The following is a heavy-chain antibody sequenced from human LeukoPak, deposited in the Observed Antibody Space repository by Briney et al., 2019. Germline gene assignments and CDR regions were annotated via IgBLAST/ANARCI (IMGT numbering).Heavy chain of an antibody. CDR2: IYHSGST. CDR1: GYSISSGYY. D-gene: IGHD3-22*01. J-gene: IGHJ4*02. V-gene: IGHV4-38-2*02. CDR3: ASHFYDSSGYYEYFDY. Sequence: SETLSLTCTVSGYSISSGYYWGWIRQPPGKGLEWIGSIYHSGSTYYNPSLKSRVTISVDTSKNQFSLKLSSVTAADTAVYYCASHFYDSSGYYEYFDYWGQGTLVTVSS.